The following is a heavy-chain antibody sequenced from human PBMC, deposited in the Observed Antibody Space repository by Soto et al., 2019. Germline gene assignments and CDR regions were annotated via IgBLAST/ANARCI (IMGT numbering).Heavy chain of an antibody. V-gene: IGHV6-1*01. D-gene: IGHD6-6*01. CDR2: TYYRSKWYN. CDR1: GDSASSNSAA. J-gene: IGHJ6*02. CDR3: ARAKYTSSSEAIASWCYYYYGMDV. Sequence: SETVALTCAISGDSASSNSAAWNWIRQSPSRGLEWLERTYYRSKWYNDYSVSVKSRTIHDPDTTTNQFSLQPTSLHPEDTAVYYSARAKYTSSSEAIASWCYYYYGMDVWGQGTTVTVSS.